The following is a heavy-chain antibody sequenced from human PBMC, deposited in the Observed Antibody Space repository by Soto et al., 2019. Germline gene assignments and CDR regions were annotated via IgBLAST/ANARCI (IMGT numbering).Heavy chain of an antibody. Sequence: EVQLAESGGGLVQPGGSLRLSCAASGFTFSSYWMSWVRQAPGKGLEWVANIKQDGSEKYYVDSVKGRFTISRDNAKNSLYLQMNSLRAEDTAVYYCARGRSSSWGPFDYWGQGTLVTVSS. D-gene: IGHD6-13*01. CDR3: ARGRSSSWGPFDY. V-gene: IGHV3-7*01. CDR1: GFTFSSYW. J-gene: IGHJ4*02. CDR2: IKQDGSEK.